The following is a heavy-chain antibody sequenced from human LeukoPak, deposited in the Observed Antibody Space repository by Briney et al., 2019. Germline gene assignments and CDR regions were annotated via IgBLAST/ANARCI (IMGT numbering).Heavy chain of an antibody. CDR1: GFXFSSYA. D-gene: IGHD2-15*01. Sequence: PGGSLRLSCAASGFXFSSYAISWVRQAPGKGLVWVSRINSDGSSTSYADSVKGRFTISRDNAKNTLYLQMNSLRAEDTAMYYCARGSDCSGGSCYSYWYFDLWGRGTLVTVSS. J-gene: IGHJ2*01. CDR3: ARGSDCSGGSCYSYWYFDL. V-gene: IGHV3-74*01. CDR2: INSDGSST.